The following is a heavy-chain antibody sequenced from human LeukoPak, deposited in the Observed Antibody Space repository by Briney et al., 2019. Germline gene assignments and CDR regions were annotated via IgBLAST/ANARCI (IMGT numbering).Heavy chain of an antibody. CDR1: GGSISSYY. CDR3: ANKQQLTDAFDI. D-gene: IGHD6-13*01. J-gene: IGHJ3*02. Sequence: SETLSLTCTVSGGSISSYYWSWIRQPPGKGLEWIGSIYYSGSTYYNPSLKSRVTISVDTSKNQFSLKLSSATAADTAVYYCANKQQLTDAFDIWGQGTMVTVSS. V-gene: IGHV4-59*05. CDR2: IYYSGST.